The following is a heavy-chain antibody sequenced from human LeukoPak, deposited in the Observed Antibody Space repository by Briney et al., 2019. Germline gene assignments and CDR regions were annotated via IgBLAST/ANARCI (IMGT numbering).Heavy chain of an antibody. CDR3: ARADSYGYLVRY. V-gene: IGHV4-39*07. CDR1: GGSISSSSYY. J-gene: IGHJ4*02. CDR2: IYYSGST. Sequence: KPSETLSLTCTVSGGSISSSSYYWGWIRQPPGKGLEWIGSIYYSGSTYYNPSLKSRVTISVDTSKNQFSLKLSSVTAADTAVYYCARADSYGYLVRYWGQGTLVTVSS. D-gene: IGHD5-18*01.